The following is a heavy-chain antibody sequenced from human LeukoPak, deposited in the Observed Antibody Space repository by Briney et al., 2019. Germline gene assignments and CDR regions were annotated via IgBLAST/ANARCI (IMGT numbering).Heavy chain of an antibody. V-gene: IGHV3-23*01. Sequence: GGSLRLSCAASGFTFSSYSMNWVRQAPGKGLEWVSAISGSGGSTYYADSVKGRFTISRDNSKNTLYLQMNSLRAEDTAVYYCAKDRTFGYSYGCVDYWGQGTLVTVSS. CDR2: ISGSGGST. J-gene: IGHJ4*02. CDR3: AKDRTFGYSYGCVDY. D-gene: IGHD5-18*01. CDR1: GFTFSSYS.